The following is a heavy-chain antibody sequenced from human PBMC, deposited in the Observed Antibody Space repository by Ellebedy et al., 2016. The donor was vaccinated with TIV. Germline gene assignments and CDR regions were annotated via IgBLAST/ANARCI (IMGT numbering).Heavy chain of an antibody. Sequence: PGGSLRLSCKGSGYSFTSYWIGWVRQMPGKGLVWMGIIYPGDSDTRYSPSFQGQVTISADKSISTAYLQWSSLKASDTAMYYCARSYGSGSYRSGYFGMDVWGQGTTVTVSS. CDR1: GYSFTSYW. CDR2: IYPGDSDT. J-gene: IGHJ6*02. CDR3: ARSYGSGSYRSGYFGMDV. V-gene: IGHV5-51*01. D-gene: IGHD3-10*01.